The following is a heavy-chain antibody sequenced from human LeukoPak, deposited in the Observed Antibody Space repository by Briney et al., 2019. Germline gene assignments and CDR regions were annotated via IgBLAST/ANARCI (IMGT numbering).Heavy chain of an antibody. D-gene: IGHD2-21*01. CDR1: GYTFASYG. J-gene: IGHJ4*02. Sequence: GASEKVSGKASGYTFASYGISWVRQAPGQGLEWMGWISPYNGNTNYAPKLQGRLTMTTDTSTSTAYMELRSLRSDDTAVYYCARDRQCGYWGQGTLVTVSS. CDR2: ISPYNGNT. V-gene: IGHV1-18*01. CDR3: ARDRQCGY.